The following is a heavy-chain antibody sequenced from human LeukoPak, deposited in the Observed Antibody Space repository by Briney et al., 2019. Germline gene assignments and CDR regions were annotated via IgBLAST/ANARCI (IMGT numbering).Heavy chain of an antibody. CDR2: INHSGST. D-gene: IGHD1-26*01. J-gene: IGHJ5*02. CDR3: ARERWELLTRPGWFDP. V-gene: IGHV4-34*01. Sequence: SQTLSLTCAVYGGSFSGYYWSWFRQPPGKGLEWIGEINHSGSTNYNPSLKSRVTISVDTSKNQFSLKLSSVTAADTAVYYCARERWELLTRPGWFDPWGQGTLVTVSS. CDR1: GGSFSGYY.